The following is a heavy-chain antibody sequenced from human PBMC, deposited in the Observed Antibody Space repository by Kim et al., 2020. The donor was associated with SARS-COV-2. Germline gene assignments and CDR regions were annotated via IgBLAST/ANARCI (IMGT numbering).Heavy chain of an antibody. Sequence: GGSLRLSCAASGFTFSSYSMSWVRQAPGKGLEWVSAISGSGGSTYYADSVKGRFTISRDNSKNTLYLQVNTLRAEDTAVYYCAKHSRDGYRNWIFDYWGQGTLVTVSS. CDR1: GFTFSSYS. D-gene: IGHD4-4*01. J-gene: IGHJ4*02. V-gene: IGHV3-23*01. CDR3: AKHSRDGYRNWIFDY. CDR2: ISGSGGST.